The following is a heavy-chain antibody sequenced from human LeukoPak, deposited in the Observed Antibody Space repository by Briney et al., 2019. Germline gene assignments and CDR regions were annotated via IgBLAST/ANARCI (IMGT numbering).Heavy chain of an antibody. CDR1: GFTFSNYW. CDR2: INSDGSSI. Sequence: GGSLRLSCAASGFTFSNYWMHWVRQAPGKGLVWVSRINSDGSSISYADSVKGRFTISRDNAKNTLYLQMNSLRAEDTAVYYCARDSITGDNSLDFWGRGTLVTVSS. V-gene: IGHV3-74*01. CDR3: ARDSITGDNSLDF. J-gene: IGHJ4*02. D-gene: IGHD7-27*01.